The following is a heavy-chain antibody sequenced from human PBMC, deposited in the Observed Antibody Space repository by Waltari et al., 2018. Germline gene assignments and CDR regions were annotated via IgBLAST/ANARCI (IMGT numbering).Heavy chain of an antibody. J-gene: IGHJ6*03. V-gene: IGHV3-21*01. D-gene: IGHD2-15*01. CDR3: ARASTTPNYYYYMDV. Sequence: EVQLVESGGGLVKPGGSLRLSCAASGFTLNYYSVNWVRQAPGKGLEWVSFMGSISRYIYYADSVKGLFTISRDNAKNSVDLQMNSLRAEDTAVYYCARASTTPNYYYYMDVWGKGTTVTISS. CDR1: GFTLNYYS. CDR2: MGSISRYI.